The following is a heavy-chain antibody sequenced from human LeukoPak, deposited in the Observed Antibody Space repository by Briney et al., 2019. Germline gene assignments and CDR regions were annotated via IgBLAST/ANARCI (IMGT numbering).Heavy chain of an antibody. Sequence: SETLSLTCSVSGASISSGSNYWGWIRQPPGKTLEWIGSIYSSGSTYYNPSLKSRVIIIIDTPKNHFSLTLSSVTAADTAVYYCARERGGYYDTSGDAFDIWGQGTMVTVSS. CDR2: IYSSGST. J-gene: IGHJ3*02. CDR1: GASISSGSNY. V-gene: IGHV4-39*07. D-gene: IGHD3-22*01. CDR3: ARERGGYYDTSGDAFDI.